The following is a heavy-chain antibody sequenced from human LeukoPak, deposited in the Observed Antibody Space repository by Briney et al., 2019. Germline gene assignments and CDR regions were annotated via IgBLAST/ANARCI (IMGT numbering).Heavy chain of an antibody. D-gene: IGHD6-19*01. CDR3: ARPETQYSSGLDGFDI. CDR2: IYSDGSRT. V-gene: IGHV3-74*01. Sequence: GGSLRLSCAASGFTFSTYWMHWVRQAPGKGLVWGSRIYSDGSRTTYADSVKGRFTISRDNAKNTLYLQMNSLRTEDTAVYYCARPETQYSSGLDGFDIWGQGTMVTVSS. J-gene: IGHJ3*02. CDR1: GFTFSTYW.